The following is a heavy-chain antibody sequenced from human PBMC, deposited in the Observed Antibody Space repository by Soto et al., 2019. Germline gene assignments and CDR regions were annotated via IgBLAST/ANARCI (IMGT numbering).Heavy chain of an antibody. CDR3: ARAFRDILTGYQTWFDP. CDR2: ISLSGSI. D-gene: IGHD3-9*01. CDR1: GASLSDFY. J-gene: IGHJ5*02. Sequence: SETLSLTCAVYGASLSDFYWSWIRQSPGMGLEWIGEISLSGSINYHPSLESRVSLSVDTSKNQFSLKLSSVTAADTAVYYCARAFRDILTGYQTWFDPWGQGTLVTVSS. V-gene: IGHV4-34*01.